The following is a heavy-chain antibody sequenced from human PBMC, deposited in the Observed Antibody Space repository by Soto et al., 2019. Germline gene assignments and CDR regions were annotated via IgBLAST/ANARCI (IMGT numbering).Heavy chain of an antibody. CDR1: GYTFSDYA. CDR3: VRCYCSVGSCYACWHFDL. CDR2: ISASTRNT. Sequence: QVQLVQSGGEVKKPGASVKVSCQASGYTFSDYAISWVRPAPGPSLEWMGWISASTRNTDQAQNFQGRVIMTLDTSTNTAYMELRSLRSDDTAVYYCVRCYCSVGSCYACWHFDLWGRGTLVTVSS. J-gene: IGHJ2*01. D-gene: IGHD2-15*01. V-gene: IGHV1-18*01.